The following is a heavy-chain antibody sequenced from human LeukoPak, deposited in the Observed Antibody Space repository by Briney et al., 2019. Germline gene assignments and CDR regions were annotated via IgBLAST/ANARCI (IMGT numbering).Heavy chain of an antibody. CDR3: ATSSEGYMDV. Sequence: SETLSLTCAVSGGSISSYYWSWIRQPPGKGLEWIGYIYTSGSTNYNPSLKSRVTISVDTSKNQFSLKLSSVTAADTAVYYCATSSEGYMDVWGKGTTVTVSS. CDR1: GGSISSYY. V-gene: IGHV4-4*09. CDR2: IYTSGST. J-gene: IGHJ6*03.